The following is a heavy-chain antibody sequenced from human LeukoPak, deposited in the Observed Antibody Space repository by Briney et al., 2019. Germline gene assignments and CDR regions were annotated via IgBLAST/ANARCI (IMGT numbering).Heavy chain of an antibody. Sequence: GGSLRLSCAASGFTFSSYAMSWVRQAPGKGLEWVSAISGSGGSTYYADSVKGRFTISRDNSKNTLYLQMNSLRAEDTAVYYCAKNPSLMITSDPTPSHDYWGQGTLVTVSS. V-gene: IGHV3-23*01. J-gene: IGHJ4*02. CDR1: GFTFSSYA. D-gene: IGHD3-16*01. CDR3: AKNPSLMITSDPTPSHDY. CDR2: ISGSGGST.